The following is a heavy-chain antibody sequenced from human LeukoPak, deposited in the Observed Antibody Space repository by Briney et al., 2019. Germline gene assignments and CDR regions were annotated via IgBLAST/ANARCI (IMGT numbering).Heavy chain of an antibody. Sequence: GASVKVSCKASGYTFANYEINWVRQAPGQGLEWVGWMTPNSGSTGYAQKFQGRVAMTRNTSTGTAYVELSSLRSEDTAVYYCARRGVGYCSTTSCYDLDYWGQGTLVTVSS. CDR2: MTPNSGST. V-gene: IGHV1-8*01. J-gene: IGHJ4*02. CDR1: GYTFANYE. CDR3: ARRGVGYCSTTSCYDLDY. D-gene: IGHD2-2*01.